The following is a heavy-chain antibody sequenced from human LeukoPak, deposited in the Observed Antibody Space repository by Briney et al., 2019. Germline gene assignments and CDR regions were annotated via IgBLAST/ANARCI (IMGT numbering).Heavy chain of an antibody. D-gene: IGHD1-26*01. CDR2: TYSRSKWFN. Sequence: SQTLSLTCAISGDSVSSKSASWNWIWQSPSRGLEWLGRTYSRSKWFNDYAVSVKSRITINPDTSKNQFSLHLTSVTPDDTAVYYCARGTGSLDYWGQGTLVTVSS. CDR3: ARGTGSLDY. CDR1: GDSVSSKSAS. J-gene: IGHJ4*02. V-gene: IGHV6-1*01.